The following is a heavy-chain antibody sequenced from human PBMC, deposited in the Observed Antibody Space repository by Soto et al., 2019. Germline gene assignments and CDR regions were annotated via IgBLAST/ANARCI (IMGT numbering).Heavy chain of an antibody. CDR3: AKGITDIVVVPAAIGGMDV. CDR2: IRGSGGST. J-gene: IGHJ6*02. CDR1: GGKGSREA. V-gene: IGHV3-23*01. D-gene: IGHD2-2*02. Sequence: GGSLRLSCEEEGGKGSREARGGERKDGGKGVEGGVGIRGSGGSTYYADEVKGRLTISRDNSKNTLYLQMNSLRAEDTAVYYWAKGITDIVVVPAAIGGMDVWGQGTTVTVSS.